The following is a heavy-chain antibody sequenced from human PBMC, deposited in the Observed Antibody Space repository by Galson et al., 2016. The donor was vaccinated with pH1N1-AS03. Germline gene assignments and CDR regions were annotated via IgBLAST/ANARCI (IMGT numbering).Heavy chain of an antibody. CDR3: ATDAGVTWPFVY. CDR2: IKQDGSEK. J-gene: IGHJ4*02. D-gene: IGHD6-13*01. V-gene: IGHV3-7*03. CDR1: GITFSSYW. Sequence: SLRLSCAASGITFSSYWMTWVRQAPGKGLEWVANIKQDGSEKYSVDSVKGRFTISRDNSRNTLYLQMNSLRADDTAIYYCATDAGVTWPFVYWGQGALVTVSS.